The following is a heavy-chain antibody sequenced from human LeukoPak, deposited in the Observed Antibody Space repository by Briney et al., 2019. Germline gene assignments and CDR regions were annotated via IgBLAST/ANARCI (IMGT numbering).Heavy chain of an antibody. V-gene: IGHV1-8*03. CDR3: ARVAYDSSGSKVDY. D-gene: IGHD3-22*01. Sequence: ASVKVSCKASGYTFTSYDINWVRQATGQGLEWMGWMNPNSGNTGYAQKFQCRVTITRNTSIITAYMELSSLRSEDTAVYYCARVAYDSSGSKVDYWGQGTLVTVSS. CDR1: GYTFTSYD. CDR2: MNPNSGNT. J-gene: IGHJ4*02.